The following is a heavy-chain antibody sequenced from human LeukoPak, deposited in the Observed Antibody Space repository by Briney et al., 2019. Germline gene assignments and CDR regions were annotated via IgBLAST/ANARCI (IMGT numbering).Heavy chain of an antibody. D-gene: IGHD1-26*01. Sequence: SEILSLTCTVSGGSISSGDYYWSWLRQPPGKGLEWIGYIYYSGSTYFNPSLKSRVTISVDTSKNQFSLKLSSVTAADTAVYYCARVPVYSGTYFDYWGQGTLVTVSS. J-gene: IGHJ4*02. CDR2: IYYSGST. CDR3: ARVPVYSGTYFDY. V-gene: IGHV4-30-4*01. CDR1: GGSISSGDYY.